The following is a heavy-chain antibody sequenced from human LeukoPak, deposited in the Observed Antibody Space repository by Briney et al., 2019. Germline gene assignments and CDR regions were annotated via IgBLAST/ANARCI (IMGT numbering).Heavy chain of an antibody. D-gene: IGHD2-21*02. CDR3: ARENTYCGGDCYSAFDY. V-gene: IGHV3-23*01. CDR2: IRGTDGYT. J-gene: IGHJ4*02. Sequence: GGSLRLSCAASGFTFNIYAMSWIRQAPGKGLEWFSTIRGTDGYTYYADSVKGRFTVSRDNAKNTLYLQMNSLRAEDTAVYYCARENTYCGGDCYSAFDYWGQGTLVTVSS. CDR1: GFTFNIYA.